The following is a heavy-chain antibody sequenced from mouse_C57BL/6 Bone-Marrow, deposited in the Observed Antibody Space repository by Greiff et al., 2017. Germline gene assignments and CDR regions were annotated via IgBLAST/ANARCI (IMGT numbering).Heavy chain of an antibody. CDR3: ARGGYYGSSFDY. CDR2: IYPRSGNT. CDR1: GYTFTSYG. J-gene: IGHJ2*01. D-gene: IGHD1-1*01. Sequence: VHLVESGAELARPGASVKLSCKASGYTFTSYGISWVKQRTGQGLEWIGEIYPRSGNTYYNEKFKGKATLTADKSSSTAYMELRSLTSEDSAVYCCARGGYYGSSFDYWGQGTTLTVSS. V-gene: IGHV1-81*01.